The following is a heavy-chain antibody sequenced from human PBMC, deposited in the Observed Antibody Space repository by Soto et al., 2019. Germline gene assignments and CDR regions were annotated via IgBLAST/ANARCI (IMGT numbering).Heavy chain of an antibody. V-gene: IGHV4-31*03. J-gene: IGHJ3*02. CDR2: VFYREST. Sequence: SETLSLTCNVSGGSVNSGTYYWSWVRQHPGRGLEWIGYVFYRESTKYNPSLKSRVSISLDTSSNQFSLRLSSVTAADTAVYYCARGLDLVAQISAFDIWGQGTLVTVSS. D-gene: IGHD5-12*01. CDR1: GGSVNSGTYY. CDR3: ARGLDLVAQISAFDI.